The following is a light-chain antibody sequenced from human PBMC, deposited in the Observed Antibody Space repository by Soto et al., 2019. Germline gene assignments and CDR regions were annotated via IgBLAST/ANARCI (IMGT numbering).Light chain of an antibody. CDR2: GAS. CDR3: QQYGDSPFT. V-gene: IGKV1-9*01. Sequence: IQLTQSPSSLSASVGDRVTITCRASEGIVNYLAWYQQQPGKAPKLLIYGASTLQGGVPSRFTGSGSGTDFTLTINSLQPEDFALYYCQQYGDSPFTFGPGTRVDVK. CDR1: EGIVNY. J-gene: IGKJ3*01.